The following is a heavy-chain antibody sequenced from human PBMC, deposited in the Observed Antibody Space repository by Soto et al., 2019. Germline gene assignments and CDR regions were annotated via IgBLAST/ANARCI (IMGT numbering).Heavy chain of an antibody. J-gene: IGHJ4*02. CDR2: ISAYNGNT. CDR1: GSTFASYA. V-gene: IGHV1-18*01. Sequence: QVQLVQSGAEVKKPGASVKVSCKASGSTFASYAISWMRQAPGQGREWMGGISAYNGNTNYAQKRQGRVTMTTDTSVSTAHMGLRSLRADDTAVHYCARDRAPPACWRQGKLVTVSS. D-gene: IGHD2-2*01. CDR3: ARDRAPPAC.